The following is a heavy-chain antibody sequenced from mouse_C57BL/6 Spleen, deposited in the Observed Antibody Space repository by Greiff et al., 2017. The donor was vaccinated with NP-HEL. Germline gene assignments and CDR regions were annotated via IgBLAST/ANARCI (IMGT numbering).Heavy chain of an antibody. J-gene: IGHJ2*01. CDR2: IHPNSGST. CDR3: ARSKGKTFDY. V-gene: IGHV1-64*01. Sequence: QVQLQQSGAELVKPGASVKLSCKASGYTFTSYWMHWVKQRPGQGLEWIGMIHPNSGSTNYNEKFKSKATLTVDKSSSTAYMQLSSLTSEDSAVYYCARSKGKTFDYWGQGTTLTVSS. CDR1: GYTFTSYW.